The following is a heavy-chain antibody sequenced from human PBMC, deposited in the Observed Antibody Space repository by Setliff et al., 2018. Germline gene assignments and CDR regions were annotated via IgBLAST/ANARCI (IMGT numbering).Heavy chain of an antibody. CDR2: IYYTGKT. V-gene: IGHV4-30-4*02. D-gene: IGHD3-10*01. CDR3: ARTSTYVLGSGSYWDRWFDP. CDR1: GDSLSGDNYF. J-gene: IGHJ5*02. Sequence: SETLSLTCTVSGDSLSGDNYFWSWIRNLPGKGLQWLGHIYYTGKTYYNPSLKSRLAMSVDTSKRQFALRLSSVTAAETAVNYCARTSTYVLGSGSYWDRWFDPWGQGTLVTVSS.